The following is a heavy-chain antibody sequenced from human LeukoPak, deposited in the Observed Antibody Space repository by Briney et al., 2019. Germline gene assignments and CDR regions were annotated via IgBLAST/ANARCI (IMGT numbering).Heavy chain of an antibody. CDR3: AAVPASLNPKFDP. J-gene: IGHJ5*02. CDR2: INPNSGGT. D-gene: IGHD2-2*01. V-gene: IGHV1-2*06. Sequence: GASVKVSCKASGYTFTSYGISWVRQAPGQGLEWMGRINPNSGGTNYAQKFQGRVTMTRDTSISTAYMELSRLRSDDTAVYYCAAVPASLNPKFDPWGQGTLVTVSS. CDR1: GYTFTSYG.